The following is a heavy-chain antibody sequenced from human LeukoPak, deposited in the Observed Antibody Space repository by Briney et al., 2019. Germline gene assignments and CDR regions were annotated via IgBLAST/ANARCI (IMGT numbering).Heavy chain of an antibody. J-gene: IGHJ4*02. Sequence: PGGSLRLSCAASGFTFSSYAMSWVRQAPGKGLEWVSAISGSGGSTSYADSVKGRFTISRDNSKNTLYLQMNSLRAEDTAVYYCAKSFGDGYYSWLDYWGQGTLVTVSS. CDR3: AKSFGDGYYSWLDY. CDR1: GFTFSSYA. CDR2: ISGSGGST. V-gene: IGHV3-23*01. D-gene: IGHD3-22*01.